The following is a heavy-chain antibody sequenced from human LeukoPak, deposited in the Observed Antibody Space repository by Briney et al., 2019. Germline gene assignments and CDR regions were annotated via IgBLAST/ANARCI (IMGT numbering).Heavy chain of an antibody. V-gene: IGHV1-69*05. D-gene: IGHD6-19*01. CDR2: IIPIFGTA. CDR1: GGTFSSYA. J-gene: IGHJ4*02. Sequence: SVKVSCKASGGTFSSYAISWVRQAPGQGLEGMGRIIPIFGTANYAQKFQGRVTITTDESTSTAYMELSSLRSEDTAVYYCARTRPRYSSGWYEGDYWGQGTLVTVSS. CDR3: ARTRPRYSSGWYEGDY.